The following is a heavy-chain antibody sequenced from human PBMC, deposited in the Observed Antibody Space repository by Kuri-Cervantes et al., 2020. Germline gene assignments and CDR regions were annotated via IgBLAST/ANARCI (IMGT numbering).Heavy chain of an antibody. CDR1: GFTFSNYA. V-gene: IGHV3-23*01. CDR2: ISGSGGST. J-gene: IGHJ5*02. CDR3: AKDREAAAGTGFWFDP. D-gene: IGHD6-13*01. Sequence: GESLKISCAASGFTFSNYAMSWVRQAPGKGLEWVSAISGSGGSTYYVDSVKGRFTISRDNSKNTLYLQMNSLRAEDTAVYYCAKDREAAAGTGFWFDPWGQGTLVTVSS.